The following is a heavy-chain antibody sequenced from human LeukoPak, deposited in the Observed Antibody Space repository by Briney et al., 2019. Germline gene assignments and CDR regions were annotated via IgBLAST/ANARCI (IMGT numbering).Heavy chain of an antibody. D-gene: IGHD3-10*01. J-gene: IGHJ4*02. Sequence: GGSLRLSCAASGFTFSSYAMHWVRQAPGKGLEWVAVISYDGSNKYYADSVKGRFTISRDNSKNTLYLQMNSLRAEDTAVYYCAREPYYYGSGRTFDYWGQGTLVTVSS. V-gene: IGHV3-30-3*01. CDR3: AREPYYYGSGRTFDY. CDR2: ISYDGSNK. CDR1: GFTFSSYA.